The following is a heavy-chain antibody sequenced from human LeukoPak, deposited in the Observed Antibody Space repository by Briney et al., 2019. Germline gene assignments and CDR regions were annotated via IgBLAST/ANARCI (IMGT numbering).Heavy chain of an antibody. Sequence: PSETLSLTCTVSGGSISSYYWSWIRQPPGKGLEWIGYIYYSGSTNYNPSLKSRVTISVDTSKNQFSLKLSSVTAADTAVYYCARASTVTTEYYYYYYMDVWGKGTTVTISS. D-gene: IGHD4-17*01. CDR3: ARASTVTTEYYYYYYMDV. V-gene: IGHV4-59*01. CDR1: GGSISSYY. CDR2: IYYSGST. J-gene: IGHJ6*03.